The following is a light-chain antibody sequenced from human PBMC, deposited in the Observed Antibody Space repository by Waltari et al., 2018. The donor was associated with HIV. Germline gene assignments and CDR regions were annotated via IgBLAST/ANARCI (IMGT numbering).Light chain of an antibody. V-gene: IGLV1-47*01. CDR3: AAWDDSLSGWV. J-gene: IGLJ3*02. CDR2: RNS. CDR1: SSNIGDNY. Sequence: QSALTQPPSTSGTPGQTVTIPCSGSSSNIGDNYVSWYQQLPGTAPKLLIYRNSQRPSGVRDRFSGSKSGTVASLAINDLRSEDESEYHCAAWDDSLSGWVFGGGTNLTVL.